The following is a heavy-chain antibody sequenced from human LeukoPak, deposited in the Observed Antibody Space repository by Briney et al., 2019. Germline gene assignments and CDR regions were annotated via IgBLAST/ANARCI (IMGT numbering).Heavy chain of an antibody. Sequence: SETLSLTCTVSGGSISSSSYYWGWIRQPPGKGLEWIGSIYYSGSTNYNPSLKSRVTISVDASKNQFSLRLSSVTAADTAVYYCASGSYSFYYMDVWGKGTTVTVSS. D-gene: IGHD1-26*01. CDR2: IYYSGST. J-gene: IGHJ6*03. V-gene: IGHV4-39*07. CDR1: GGSISSSSYY. CDR3: ASGSYSFYYMDV.